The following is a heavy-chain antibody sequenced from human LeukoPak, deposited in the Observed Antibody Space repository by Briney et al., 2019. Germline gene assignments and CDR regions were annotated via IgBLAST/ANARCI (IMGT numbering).Heavy chain of an antibody. J-gene: IGHJ6*02. CDR3: GTADMNHREHYGMDV. CDR1: GGSISSYY. V-gene: IGHV4-59*08. Sequence: SETLSLTCTVSGGSISSYYWSWIRQPPGKGLEWIGYISNSGITGYNPPLKSRVTISVDKSENQFSLELRFVTAADTAVYYCGTADMNHREHYGMDVWGQGTTVTVSS. CDR2: ISNSGIT. D-gene: IGHD3-9*01.